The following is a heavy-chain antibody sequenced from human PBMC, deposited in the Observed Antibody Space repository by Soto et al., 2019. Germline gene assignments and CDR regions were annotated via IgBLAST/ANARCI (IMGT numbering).Heavy chain of an antibody. CDR3: ATAQLNPLGSTYYYYGMDV. Sequence: ASVKVSCKVSGYTLTELSMHWVRQAPGKGLEWMGGFDPEDGETIYAQKFQGRVTMTEDTSTDTAYMELSSLRSEDTAVYYCATAQLNPLGSTYYYYGMDVWGQGTTVTVSS. CDR2: FDPEDGET. J-gene: IGHJ6*02. V-gene: IGHV1-24*01. CDR1: GYTLTELS. D-gene: IGHD6-6*01.